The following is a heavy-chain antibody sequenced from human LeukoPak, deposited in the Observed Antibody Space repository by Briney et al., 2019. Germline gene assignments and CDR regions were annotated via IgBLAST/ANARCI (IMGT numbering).Heavy chain of an antibody. Sequence: PSQTLSLTCTVSGGSISSGNYYWSWLRQPAGTGLEWIGRIYTSGSTNYDPSLKSRVTISVDTSKNQFSLKLSSVTAADTAVYYCARAHVEMATISRPRNIYFDYWGQGTLVTVSS. CDR1: GGSISSGNYY. V-gene: IGHV4-61*02. CDR3: ARAHVEMATISRPRNIYFDY. J-gene: IGHJ4*02. D-gene: IGHD5-24*01. CDR2: IYTSGST.